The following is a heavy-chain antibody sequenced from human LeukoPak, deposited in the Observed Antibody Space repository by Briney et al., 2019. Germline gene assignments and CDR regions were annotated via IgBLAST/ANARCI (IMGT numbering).Heavy chain of an antibody. J-gene: IGHJ4*02. CDR3: ARDRYYYEMGRGLDY. V-gene: IGHV3-30*04. CDR1: GFTFSSYA. D-gene: IGHD3-22*01. Sequence: PGGSLRLSCAASGFTFSSYAMHWVRQAPGKGLEGVAVISYDGSNKYYADSVKGRFTISRDNSKNTLYLQMNSLRAEDTAVYYCARDRYYYEMGRGLDYWGQGTLVTVSS. CDR2: ISYDGSNK.